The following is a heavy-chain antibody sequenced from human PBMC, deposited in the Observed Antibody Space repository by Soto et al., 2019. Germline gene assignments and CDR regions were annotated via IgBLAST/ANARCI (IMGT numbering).Heavy chain of an antibody. J-gene: IGHJ6*02. Sequence: ASVKVSCKASGYTFTSYYMHWVRQAPGQGLEWMGIINPSGGSTSYAQKFQGRVTMTRDTSTSTVYMELSSLRSEDTVVYYCARDLEWARMVRGVINYYYGMDVWGQGTTVTVSS. D-gene: IGHD3-10*01. CDR1: GYTFTSYY. CDR3: ARDLEWARMVRGVINYYYGMDV. CDR2: INPSGGST. V-gene: IGHV1-46*01.